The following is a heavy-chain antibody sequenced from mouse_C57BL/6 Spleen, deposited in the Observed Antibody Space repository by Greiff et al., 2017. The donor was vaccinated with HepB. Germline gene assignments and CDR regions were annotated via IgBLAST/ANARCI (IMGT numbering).Heavy chain of an antibody. CDR1: GYTFTDYY. V-gene: IGHV1-19*01. J-gene: IGHJ4*01. D-gene: IGHD1-1*02. CDR3: AGYGGINYAMDY. CDR2: INPYNGGT. Sequence: EVQLQQSGPVLVKPGASVKMSCKASGYTFTDYYMNWVKQSHGKSLEWIGVINPYNGGTSYNQKFKGKATLTVDKSSSTAYMELNSLTSEDSAVYYCAGYGGINYAMDYWGQGTSVTVSS.